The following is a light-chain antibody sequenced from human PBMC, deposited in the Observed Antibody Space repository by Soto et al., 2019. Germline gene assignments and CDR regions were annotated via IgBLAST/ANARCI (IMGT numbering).Light chain of an antibody. CDR1: QSINRD. V-gene: IGKV3D-15*01. CDR3: QQYKSWPIT. Sequence: EIVMTQSPGTLAGSPGESCTLTCRASQSINRDLAWYVQKPGQAPRRVVYGASTWATGVPPRFTGSASGTELTLTISGLQSENFAVYHCQQYKSWPITLRQGTRLEIK. J-gene: IGKJ5*01. CDR2: GAS.